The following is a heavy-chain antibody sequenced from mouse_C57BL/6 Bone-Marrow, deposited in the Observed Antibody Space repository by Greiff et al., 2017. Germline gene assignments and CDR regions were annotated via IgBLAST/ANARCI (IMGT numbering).Heavy chain of an antibody. V-gene: IGHV5-6*01. Sequence: EVQLVESGGDLVKPGGSLKLSCAASGFTFSSYGMSWVRQTPDKRLEWVATISSGGSYTYYPDSVKGRFTISRDNAKNTRYLQMSSLKSEDTAMYYCARHRGSSFDYWGQGTTLTVSS. CDR1: GFTFSSYG. J-gene: IGHJ2*01. D-gene: IGHD1-1*01. CDR3: ARHRGSSFDY. CDR2: ISSGGSYT.